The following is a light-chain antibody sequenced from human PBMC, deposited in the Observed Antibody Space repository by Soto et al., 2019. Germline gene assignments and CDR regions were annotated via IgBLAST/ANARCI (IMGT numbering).Light chain of an antibody. V-gene: IGKV3-20*01. Sequence: ENVLTQSPGTLSLSPGERATLSCRASQTVTNSFFAWYQQKPGQPPRLLIHGISSRATGIPDRFSGSGSGTGFTLTISRLEPEDFVVYYCQQYSTLPHTFGRGTKLEV. CDR3: QQYSTLPHT. CDR1: QTVTNSF. CDR2: GIS. J-gene: IGKJ2*01.